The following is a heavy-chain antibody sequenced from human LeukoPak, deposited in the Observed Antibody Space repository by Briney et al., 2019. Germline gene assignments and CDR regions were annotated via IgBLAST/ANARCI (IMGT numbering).Heavy chain of an antibody. V-gene: IGHV3-23*01. CDR3: VKRASYCSSTSCHNWFDP. D-gene: IGHD2-2*01. CDR2: ISGSGGST. J-gene: IGHJ5*02. CDR1: GFIFSSYA. Sequence: HPGGSLRLSCAASGFIFSSYAMSWVRQAPGKGLEWVSAISGSGGSTYYADSVKGRFTISRDNSKNTLYLQMSSLRAEDTAVYYCVKRASYCSSTSCHNWFDPWGQGTLVTVSS.